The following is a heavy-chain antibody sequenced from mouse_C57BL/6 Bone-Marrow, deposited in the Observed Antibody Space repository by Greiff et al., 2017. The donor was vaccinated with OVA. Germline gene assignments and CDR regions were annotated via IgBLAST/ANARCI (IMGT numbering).Heavy chain of an antibody. D-gene: IGHD1-1*01. J-gene: IGHJ1*03. CDR1: GYAFSSSW. Sequence: QVQLQQSGPELVKPGASVKISCKASGYAFSSSWMNWVKQRPGKGLEWIGRIYPGDGDTNYNGKFKGKATLTADKSSSTAYMQLSSLTSEDSAVYFCAKNYYGRGEWYFDVWGTGTTVTVSS. CDR3: AKNYYGRGEWYFDV. CDR2: IYPGDGDT. V-gene: IGHV1-82*01.